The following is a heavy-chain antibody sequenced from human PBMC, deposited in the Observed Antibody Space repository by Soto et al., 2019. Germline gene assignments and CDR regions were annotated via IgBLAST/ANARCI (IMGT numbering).Heavy chain of an antibody. CDR2: IYYSGST. Sequence: PSETLSLTCTVSGGSISSSSYYWGWIRQPPGKGLEWIGSIYYSGSTYYNPSLKSRVTISVDTSKNQFSLKLSSVTAADTAVYYCARHRPIYYGSGSYSIYWFDPWGQGTLVTVSS. V-gene: IGHV4-39*01. CDR1: GGSISSSSYY. J-gene: IGHJ5*02. CDR3: ARHRPIYYGSGSYSIYWFDP. D-gene: IGHD3-10*01.